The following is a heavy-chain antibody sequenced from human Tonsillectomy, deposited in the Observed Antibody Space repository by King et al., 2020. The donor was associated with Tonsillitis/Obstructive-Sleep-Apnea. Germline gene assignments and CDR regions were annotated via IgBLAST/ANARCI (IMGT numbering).Heavy chain of an antibody. V-gene: IGHV1-69*05. CDR2: ILPVFETT. CDR1: GGIFSSYA. D-gene: IGHD6-6*01. J-gene: IGHJ6*03. Sequence: QLVQSGAEVKKPGSSVRVSCKASGGIFSSYAFSWVRQAPGQGLEWMGGILPVFETTNYAQKFQGRIMITTDESTSTAYMELSSLRSEDTAVYYCARWTGYNSPSVPDYYYYMDVWGNGTTVTVSS. CDR3: ARWTGYNSPSVPDYYYYMDV.